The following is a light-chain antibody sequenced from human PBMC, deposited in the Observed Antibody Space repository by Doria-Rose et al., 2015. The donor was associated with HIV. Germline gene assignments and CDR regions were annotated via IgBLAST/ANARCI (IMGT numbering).Light chain of an antibody. CDR1: QSFRSTY. CDR2: DGS. Sequence: TQSPGTLSLSPGERATLSCRASQSFRSTYLAWYQQKPGQAPSLLIYDGSTRATGIPDRFSANGSGTDFTLTINRLEPEDFALYYCHQYGTSWTFGQGTKVEI. CDR3: HQYGTSWT. J-gene: IGKJ1*01. V-gene: IGKV3-20*01.